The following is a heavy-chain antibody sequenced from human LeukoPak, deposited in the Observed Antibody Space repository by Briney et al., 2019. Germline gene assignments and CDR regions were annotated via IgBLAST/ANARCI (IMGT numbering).Heavy chain of an antibody. Sequence: SETLSLTCTVSGGSISSSSYYWGWIRQPPGKGLEWIGSIYYSGSTYYNPSLKSRVTISVDTSKNQFSLKLSSVTAADTAVYYCARDGYEITMVRGVIHPTGVDVWGKGTTVTVSS. V-gene: IGHV4-39*07. CDR1: GGSISSSSYY. CDR2: IYYSGST. D-gene: IGHD3-10*01. J-gene: IGHJ6*04. CDR3: ARDGYEITMVRGVIHPTGVDV.